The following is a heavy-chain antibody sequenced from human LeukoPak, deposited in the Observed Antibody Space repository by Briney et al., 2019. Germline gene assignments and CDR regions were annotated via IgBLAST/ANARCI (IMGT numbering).Heavy chain of an antibody. D-gene: IGHD6-6*01. CDR2: IYTSGRT. CDR1: GGSISSYY. Sequence: SETLSLTCTVSGGSISSYYWSWIRQPAGKGLEWIGRIYTSGRTNHNPSLKSRVTMSVDTSKKQFSLKLSSVTAADTAVYYCARDPQLGPFDYWGQGTLVTVSS. J-gene: IGHJ4*02. V-gene: IGHV4-4*07. CDR3: ARDPQLGPFDY.